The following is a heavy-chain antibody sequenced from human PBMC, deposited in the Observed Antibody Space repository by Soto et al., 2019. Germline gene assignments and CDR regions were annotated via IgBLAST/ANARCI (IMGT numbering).Heavy chain of an antibody. CDR2: IYYSGST. CDR3: ARQPGIPGTTGYLYYFDY. V-gene: IGHV4-39*01. J-gene: IGHJ4*02. Sequence: QLQLQESGPGLVKPSETLSLTCTVSGGSISSSSYYWGWIRQPPGKGLEWIGSIYYSGSTYYNPSLHSRVTISVHTSKTQLSLRLRSVTAADTAVYYFARQPGIPGTTGYLYYFDYWGQGTLVTVSS. CDR1: GGSISSSSYY. D-gene: IGHD1-7*01.